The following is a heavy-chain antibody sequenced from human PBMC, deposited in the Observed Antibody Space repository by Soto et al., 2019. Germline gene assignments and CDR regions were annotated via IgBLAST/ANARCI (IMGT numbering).Heavy chain of an antibody. CDR3: ASSDSSGYYYYYCMDV. Sequence: GGSLRLSCAASGFTFSSYAMSWVRQAPGKGMEWVAVISYDGSNKYYADSVNGRFTISRDNSKNTLYLQMNSLRAEDTAVYYCASSDSSGYYYYYCMDVWGQGTTVTVSS. CDR1: GFTFSSYA. J-gene: IGHJ6*02. V-gene: IGHV3-30*04. CDR2: ISYDGSNK. D-gene: IGHD3-22*01.